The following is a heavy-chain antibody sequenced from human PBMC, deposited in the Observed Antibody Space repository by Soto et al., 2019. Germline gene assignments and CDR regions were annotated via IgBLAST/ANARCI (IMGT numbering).Heavy chain of an antibody. CDR2: IDWDDDK. CDR1: GFSLSTSGMC. J-gene: IGHJ4*01. Sequence: SGPTLVNPTQTLTLTCTFSGFSLSTSGMCVSWIRQPPGKALEWLARIDWDDDKYYSTSLKTRLTISKDTSKNQVVLTMTNMDPVDTATYYCARMGQYYYILTGSWSGYYSDYWGHGTLITAPQ. V-gene: IGHV2-70*11. D-gene: IGHD3-9*01. CDR3: ARMGQYYYILTGSWSGYYSDY.